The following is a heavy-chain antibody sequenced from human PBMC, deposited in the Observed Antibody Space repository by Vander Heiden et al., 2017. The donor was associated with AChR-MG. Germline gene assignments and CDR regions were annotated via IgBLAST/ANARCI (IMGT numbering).Heavy chain of an antibody. Sequence: EVQLVASGGGLVQPGGSLGLSCPATAFTFRNYAMSWVTQLSGHGLECVSAMNESGDSTMYADSVKGRCTSSTDNSTNTLYLKMSNLKADDTAVYYCAKGTLRWCTGSTCYPLDSWGQGTLVTVSS. CDR2: MNESGDST. D-gene: IGHD2-15*01. J-gene: IGHJ4*02. V-gene: IGHV3-23*04. CDR3: AKGTLRWCTGSTCYPLDS. CDR1: AFTFRNYA.